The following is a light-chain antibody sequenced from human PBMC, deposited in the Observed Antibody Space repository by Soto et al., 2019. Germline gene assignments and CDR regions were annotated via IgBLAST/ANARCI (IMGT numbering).Light chain of an antibody. CDR3: CSYAGSYTWV. CDR2: DVT. V-gene: IGLV2-11*01. CDR1: TSDVGGSDY. Sequence: QSVLTQPRSVSGSPGQSVTISCTGATSDVGGSDYVSWYQHYPGEAPKVMIYDVTQRPSGVPDRFSGTKSDNTASLTISGLQAEDEADYYCCSYAGSYTWVFGSGTKVTVL. J-gene: IGLJ1*01.